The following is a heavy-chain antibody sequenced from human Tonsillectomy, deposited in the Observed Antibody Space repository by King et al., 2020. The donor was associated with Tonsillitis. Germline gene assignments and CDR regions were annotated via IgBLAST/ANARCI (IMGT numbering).Heavy chain of an antibody. J-gene: IGHJ4*02. CDR1: GFTLSRYW. CDR2: INSDGSST. CDR3: ANTRRLDY. D-gene: IGHD1-1*01. Sequence: QLLESGGCLVQPGGPLTLSCAASGFTLSRYWMHWVLPAPGKGLVWVSRINSDGSSTSYADSVKGRFTISRDNAKNTLYLQMNSLRAEDTAVYYCANTRRLDYWGQGTLVTVSS. V-gene: IGHV3-74*01.